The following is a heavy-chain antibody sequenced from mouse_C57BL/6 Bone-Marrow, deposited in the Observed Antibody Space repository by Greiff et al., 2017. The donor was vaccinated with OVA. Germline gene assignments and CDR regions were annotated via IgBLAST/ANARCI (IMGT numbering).Heavy chain of an antibody. Sequence: VQLQQSGAELVRPGASVKLSCKASGYTFTDYYINWVKQRPGQGLEWIARIYPGSGNTYYNEKFKGKATLTADKSCSTAYMQRSSLTSEDSAVYFCARGATVVATRAMDYWGQGTSVTVSS. V-gene: IGHV1-76*01. CDR2: IYPGSGNT. D-gene: IGHD1-1*01. CDR3: ARGATVVATRAMDY. J-gene: IGHJ4*01. CDR1: GYTFTDYY.